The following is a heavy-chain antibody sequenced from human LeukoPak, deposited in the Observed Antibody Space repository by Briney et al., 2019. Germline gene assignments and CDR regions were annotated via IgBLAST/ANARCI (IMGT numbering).Heavy chain of an antibody. V-gene: IGHV3-48*03. CDR1: GFPFSDHE. Sequence: EGSLRLSCAASGFPFSDHEMNWVRQAPGRGLEWVSYISSSGSDKYYPDSVKGRFTISRDNAKNSLYLQMNSLRAEDTAGYYCARRTSGAFAIWGQGTKVTVSS. CDR3: ARRTSGAFAI. J-gene: IGHJ3*02. CDR2: ISSSGSDK.